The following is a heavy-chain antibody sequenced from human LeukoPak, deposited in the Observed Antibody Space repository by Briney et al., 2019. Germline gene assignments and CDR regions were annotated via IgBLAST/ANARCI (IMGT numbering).Heavy chain of an antibody. V-gene: IGHV1-18*01. Sequence: GASVKVSCKASGYTFTSYGISWVRQAPGQGLEWMGWISAYNGNTNYAQKLQGRVTMTTDTSTSTAYMELRSLRSDDTAVYYCAREGDSSSWYSPFDYWGQGTLVTVSS. D-gene: IGHD6-13*01. J-gene: IGHJ4*02. CDR3: AREGDSSSWYSPFDY. CDR1: GYTFTSYG. CDR2: ISAYNGNT.